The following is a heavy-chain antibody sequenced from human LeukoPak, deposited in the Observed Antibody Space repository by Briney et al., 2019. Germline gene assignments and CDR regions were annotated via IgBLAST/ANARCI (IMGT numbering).Heavy chain of an antibody. V-gene: IGHV1-8*01. J-gene: IGHJ4*02. Sequence: ASVKVSCKASGYTFTSYDMNWVRQATGQGLEWMGWMSPNSGNTGYAEKFQGRVTMTRNTSISTAYMELSGLRSEDTAIYYCTREYSSSSDYWGQGTLVTVSS. CDR2: MSPNSGNT. CDR3: TREYSSSSDY. CDR1: GYTFTSYD. D-gene: IGHD6-6*01.